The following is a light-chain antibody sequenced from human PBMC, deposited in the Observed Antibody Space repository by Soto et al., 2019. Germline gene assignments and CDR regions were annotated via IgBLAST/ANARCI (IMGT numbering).Light chain of an antibody. V-gene: IGKV3-20*01. CDR3: QQYGSSSIT. CDR2: DAS. CDR1: QSVSSY. J-gene: IGKJ5*01. Sequence: EIVMTQSPATLSVSPWERATLSCRASQSVSSYLAWYQHKPGQGPRLLIYDASKRATGLPARFSGSGSGTDFTLSISRLEPADFAVYYCQQYGSSSITFGQGTRLEIK.